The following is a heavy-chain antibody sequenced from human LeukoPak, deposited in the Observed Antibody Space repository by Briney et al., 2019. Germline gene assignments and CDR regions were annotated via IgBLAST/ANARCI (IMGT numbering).Heavy chain of an antibody. D-gene: IGHD2-21*01. CDR3: ARHTYCGGDCYKTIGFDY. CDR1: GGSISSSSYY. Sequence: PSETLSLTCTVSGGSISSSSYYWGWIRQPPGKGLEWIGSIYYSGSTYYNPSLKSRVTISVDTSKNQFSLKLSSVTAADTAVYYCARHTYCGGDCYKTIGFDYWGQGTLVTVSS. V-gene: IGHV4-39*01. CDR2: IYYSGST. J-gene: IGHJ4*02.